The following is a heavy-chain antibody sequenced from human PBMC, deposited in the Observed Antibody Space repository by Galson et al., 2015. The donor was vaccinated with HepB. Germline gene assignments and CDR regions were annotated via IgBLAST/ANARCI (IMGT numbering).Heavy chain of an antibody. J-gene: IGHJ6*02. CDR3: TKVPFGDGPAGYSGMAV. V-gene: IGHV3-49*04. CDR2: IRNKDYRGTT. Sequence: SLRLSCAASGFTFSDYAMSWVRQAPGKGLEWVGLIRNKDYRGTTEYAASVKGRFTISRDNSESIAYLQMNSLETEDTAVYYCTKVPFGDGPAGYSGMAVWGQGTTVTVSS. D-gene: IGHD2-2*03. CDR1: GFTFSDYA.